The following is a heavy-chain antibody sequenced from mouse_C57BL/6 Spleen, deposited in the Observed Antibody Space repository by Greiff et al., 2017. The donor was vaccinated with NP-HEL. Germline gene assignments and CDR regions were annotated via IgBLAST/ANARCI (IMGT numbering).Heavy chain of an antibody. D-gene: IGHD3-2*02. Sequence: VKLQQPGTELVKPGASVKLSCKASGYTFTSYWMHWVKQRPGQGLEWIGNINPSNGGTNYNEKFKSKATLTVDKSSSTAYMQLSSLTSEDSAVYYCAREGGQLRPFAYWGQGTLVTVSA. CDR1: GYTFTSYW. V-gene: IGHV1-53*01. CDR2: INPSNGGT. J-gene: IGHJ3*01. CDR3: AREGGQLRPFAY.